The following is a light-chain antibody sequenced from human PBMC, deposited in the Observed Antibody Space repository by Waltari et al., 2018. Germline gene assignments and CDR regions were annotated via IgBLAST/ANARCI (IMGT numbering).Light chain of an antibody. J-gene: IGLJ2*01. CDR2: QDT. CDR1: ELGDKY. V-gene: IGLV3-1*01. Sequence: SYELTQPPPVSVSPGQTASTSCSGAELGDKYACWYRQKPGQSPVLVLYQDTKRPSGIPERFSGSNSGITATLTIRGTQPVDEADYYCQAWDNFTVAFGGGTKLSVL. CDR3: QAWDNFTVA.